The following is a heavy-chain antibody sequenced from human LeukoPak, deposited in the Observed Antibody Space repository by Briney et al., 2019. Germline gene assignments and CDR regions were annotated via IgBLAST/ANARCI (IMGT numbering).Heavy chain of an antibody. Sequence: PGGSLRLSCAASGFTFSNYAMSWVRQAPGKGLEWVSAISGSDDSTYYADSVKGRFTTSRDNSKNTLYLQMNSLRAEDTAVYYCAKLSDSGSFYFDYWGQGTLVTVSS. J-gene: IGHJ4*02. CDR2: ISGSDDST. V-gene: IGHV3-23*01. CDR1: GFTFSNYA. CDR3: AKLSDSGSFYFDY. D-gene: IGHD1-26*01.